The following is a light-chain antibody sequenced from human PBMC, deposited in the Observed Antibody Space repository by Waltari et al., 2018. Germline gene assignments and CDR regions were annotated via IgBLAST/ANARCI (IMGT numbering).Light chain of an antibody. Sequence: DIQMTQSPSSLSASVGDRVTITCRASQAITNYVAWYQQRPGKAPKLLIYGASTLESGVSSRFSGSGFGRDFTLTISSLQPEDGAVYYCQKYNSAPWTFGQGTRVEV. CDR3: QKYNSAPWT. V-gene: IGKV1-27*01. CDR1: QAITNY. J-gene: IGKJ1*01. CDR2: GAS.